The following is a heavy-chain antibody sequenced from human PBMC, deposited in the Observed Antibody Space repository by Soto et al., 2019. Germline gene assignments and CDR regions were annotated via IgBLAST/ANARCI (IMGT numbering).Heavy chain of an antibody. CDR3: ATGPVVVVAAKGLAFDI. CDR2: FDPEDGET. CDR1: GYPLTELS. V-gene: IGHV1-24*01. J-gene: IGHJ3*02. D-gene: IGHD2-15*01. Sequence: QVQLVQSGAEVKKPGASVKVSCKVSGYPLTELSVHWVRQAPGKGLEWMGGFDPEDGETIYAQKFQVRVTMTEDTSTDTAYRELSSLRSEDTAVYYCATGPVVVVAAKGLAFDIWGQGTMVTVSS.